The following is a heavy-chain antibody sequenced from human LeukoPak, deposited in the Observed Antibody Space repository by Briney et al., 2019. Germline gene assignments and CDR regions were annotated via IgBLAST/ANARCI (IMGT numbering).Heavy chain of an antibody. CDR1: GFSFSDYW. J-gene: IGHJ5*01. Sequence: GESLRLSCAASGFSFSDYWMSWVRQSPEKGLEWVANIKEDGSARYYVDSVKGRFTISRDNAKNSLYLQMTSLRAEDTAMYYCARDPRDDYNSLDSWGQGTQVTVSS. V-gene: IGHV3-7*03. D-gene: IGHD2-21*02. CDR3: ARDPRDDYNSLDS. CDR2: IKEDGSAR.